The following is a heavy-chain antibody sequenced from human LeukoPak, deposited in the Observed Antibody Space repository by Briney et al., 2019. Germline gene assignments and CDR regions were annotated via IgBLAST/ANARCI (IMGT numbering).Heavy chain of an antibody. CDR2: INPHGSEE. CDR3: ARGHSGRWFWWFGA. Sequence: GGTLRLSCAVSGLTLSNYWLNWVRQAPGKGLEWVANINPHGSEERYVGSVRGRFTFSRDNPKNSLPLQMNRRRAEDTAVYYCARGHSGRWFWWFGAWGQGTLVTVSS. V-gene: IGHV3-7*04. D-gene: IGHD1-26*01. J-gene: IGHJ5*02. CDR1: GLTLSNYW.